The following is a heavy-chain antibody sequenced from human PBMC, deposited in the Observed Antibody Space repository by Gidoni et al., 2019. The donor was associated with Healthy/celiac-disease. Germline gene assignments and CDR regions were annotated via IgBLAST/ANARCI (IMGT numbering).Heavy chain of an antibody. D-gene: IGHD3-22*01. V-gene: IGHV4-61*02. J-gene: IGHJ5*02. CDR3: ARDSVVMDWFDP. CDR2: IYTSGST. CDR1: GGSISSGSYY. Sequence: QVQLQESGPGLVKPSQNLSLTCTVSGGSISSGSYYWSWIRQPAGKGLEWIGRIYTSGSTNYNPSLKSRVTISVDTSKNQFSLKLSSVTAADTAVYYCARDSVVMDWFDPWGQGTLVTVSS.